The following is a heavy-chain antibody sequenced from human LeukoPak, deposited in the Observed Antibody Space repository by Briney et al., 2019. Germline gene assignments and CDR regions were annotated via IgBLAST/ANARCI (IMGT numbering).Heavy chain of an antibody. V-gene: IGHV4-61*02. J-gene: IGHJ6*03. Sequence: PPQTLSLTCTVSGGSISSGSYYWSWIRQPAGKGLEWIGRIYTRGSTDYNPSLKSRVTIALDASKNELSLRLSSVTAADTAVYYCARVRCSGGSCPYYYYYYYMDVWGKGTTVTVSS. CDR1: GGSISSGSYY. CDR2: IYTRGST. CDR3: ARVRCSGGSCPYYYYYYYMDV. D-gene: IGHD2-15*01.